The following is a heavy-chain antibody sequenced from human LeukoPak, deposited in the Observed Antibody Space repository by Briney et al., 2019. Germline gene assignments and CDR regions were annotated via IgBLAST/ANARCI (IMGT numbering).Heavy chain of an antibody. V-gene: IGHV4-30-2*01. Sequence: SETLSLTCAVHGGSFSGYYWSWIRQPPGKGLEWIGYIYHSGNTYYNPSLKSRVTISVDRSKNQFSLKLTSVTAADTAVYYCASETTAGYFDYWGQGTLVTVSS. CDR2: IYHSGNT. D-gene: IGHD4-17*01. J-gene: IGHJ4*02. CDR3: ASETTAGYFDY. CDR1: GGSFSGYY.